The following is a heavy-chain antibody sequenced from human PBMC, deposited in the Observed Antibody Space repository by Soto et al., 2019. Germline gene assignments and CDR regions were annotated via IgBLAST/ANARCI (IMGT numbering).Heavy chain of an antibody. V-gene: IGHV3-7*01. CDR3: ATLSYGQLRYFDN. CDR1: KFTFGDYW. D-gene: IGHD3-16*02. CDR2: IKQDGSDK. J-gene: IGHJ4*02. Sequence: GGSLRLSCAVPKFTFGDYWMSWVRQAPGKGREWISNIKQDGSDKNYADSVKGRFTISRDNADNSMYLQMNSLRAEDTAVYYCATLSYGQLRYFDNWGQGTLVTLSS.